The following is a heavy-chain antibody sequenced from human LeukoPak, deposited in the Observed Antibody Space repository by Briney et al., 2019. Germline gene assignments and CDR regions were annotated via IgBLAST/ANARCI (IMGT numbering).Heavy chain of an antibody. CDR2: INWDGAAT. D-gene: IGHD3-22*01. J-gene: IGHJ4*02. V-gene: IGHV3-43*01. CDR1: GFSFDDDT. Sequence: PGGSLRLSCAASGFSFDDDTMHWVRQVPGKGLEWVSLINWDGAATYYADSVKGRFTISRDNSKNSLYLQMNSLRTADTALYYCARSFDTSGYYFTPDYWGQGTLVTVSS. CDR3: ARSFDTSGYYFTPDY.